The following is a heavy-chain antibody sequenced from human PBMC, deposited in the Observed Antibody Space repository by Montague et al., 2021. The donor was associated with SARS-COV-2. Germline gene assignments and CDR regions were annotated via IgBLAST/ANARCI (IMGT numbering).Heavy chain of an antibody. CDR2: IRPDGTST. V-gene: IGHV3-74*01. CDR3: VRPLWFGDSDYYFDS. Sequence: SRSLSLSASGFPFRSYWMHWFRQVPGRGLVWVSRIRPDGTSTHYAASVKGRFVISRDNAKNTLSLEMTNLRVDDTAIYYCVRPLWFGDSDYYFDSWGQGTLVSVSS. J-gene: IGHJ4*02. CDR1: GFPFRSYW. D-gene: IGHD3-10*01.